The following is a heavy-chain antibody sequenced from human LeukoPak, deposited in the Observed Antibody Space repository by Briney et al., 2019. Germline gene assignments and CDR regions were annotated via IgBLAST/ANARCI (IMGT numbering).Heavy chain of an antibody. CDR2: INHSGST. CDR3: ARGGHCSSTSCYRPPTYYYYGMDV. CDR1: GGSFSGYY. J-gene: IGHJ6*02. D-gene: IGHD2-2*02. Sequence: SETLSLTCAVYGGSFSGYYWSWIRQPPGKGLEWIGEINHSGSTNYNPSLKSRVTISVDTSKNQFSLKLSSVTAADTAVYYRARGGHCSSTSCYRPPTYYYYGMDVWGQGTTVTVSS. V-gene: IGHV4-34*01.